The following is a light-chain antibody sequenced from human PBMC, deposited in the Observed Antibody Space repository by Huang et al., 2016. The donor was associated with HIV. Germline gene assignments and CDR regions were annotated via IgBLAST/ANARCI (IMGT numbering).Light chain of an antibody. V-gene: IGKV1-5*03. Sequence: DIQMTQSPSTLSASIGDRVTITCRASQSLSGWLAWYQQRPGNAPNLLISKASSLQSVVPPRFSGSGSGTDFILTISSLQPDDFATYYCQQLHNSPYTFGQGTKLEIK. J-gene: IGKJ2*01. CDR2: KAS. CDR1: QSLSGW. CDR3: QQLHNSPYT.